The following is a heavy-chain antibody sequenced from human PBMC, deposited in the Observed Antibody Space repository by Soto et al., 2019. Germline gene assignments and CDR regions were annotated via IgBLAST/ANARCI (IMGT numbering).Heavy chain of an antibody. Sequence: PSETLSLTCTVSGGSISSYYWSWIRQPPGKGLEWIGYIYYSGSTSYNPSLKSRVTISVDTSKNQFSLKLSSVTAADTAVYYCARLLDYWGQGTLVTVSS. V-gene: IGHV4-59*08. J-gene: IGHJ4*02. CDR3: ARLLDY. CDR1: GGSISSYY. CDR2: IYYSGST.